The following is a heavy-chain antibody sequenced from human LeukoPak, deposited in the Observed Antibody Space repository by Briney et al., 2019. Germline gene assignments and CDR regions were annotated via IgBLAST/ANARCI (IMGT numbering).Heavy chain of an antibody. V-gene: IGHV4-39*01. CDR1: GASMNSSSYY. D-gene: IGHD2-15*01. CDR3: VRPRGQQLYWYFDP. CDR2: IHYSGSA. Sequence: SETLSLTCNVSGASMNSSSYYWAWIRQTPGKGLEWIGSIHYSGSANYSPSLKRRTIISVDTSKNQFSLKMNSVTAADTAVYYCVRPRGQQLYWYFDPWGQGSLVTVSS. J-gene: IGHJ5*02.